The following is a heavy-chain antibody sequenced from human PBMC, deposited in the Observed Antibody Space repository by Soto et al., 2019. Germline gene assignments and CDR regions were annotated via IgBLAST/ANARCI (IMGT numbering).Heavy chain of an antibody. CDR2: IYYSGST. Sequence: SETLSLTCTVSGGSISSYYWSWIRQPPGKGLEWIGYIYYSGSTNYNPSLKSRVTISVDTSKNQFSLKLSSVTAADTAVYYCARVRGVRGVISFDYWGQGTMVTVSS. V-gene: IGHV4-59*01. CDR1: GGSISSYY. D-gene: IGHD3-10*01. J-gene: IGHJ4*03. CDR3: ARVRGVRGVISFDY.